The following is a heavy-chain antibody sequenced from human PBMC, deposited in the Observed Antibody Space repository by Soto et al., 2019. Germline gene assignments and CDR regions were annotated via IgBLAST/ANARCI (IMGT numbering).Heavy chain of an antibody. J-gene: IGHJ4*02. CDR2: IYYSGST. CDR1: GGSISSSSYY. V-gene: IGHV4-39*01. Sequence: QLQLQESGPGLVKPSETLSLTCTVSGGSISSSSYYWGWIRQPPGKGLEWIGSIYYSGSTYYNPSLKSRVTISVDTSKNQSSLKLSSVTAADTAVYYCARQGSGWYEIDYWGQGTLVTVSS. D-gene: IGHD6-19*01. CDR3: ARQGSGWYEIDY.